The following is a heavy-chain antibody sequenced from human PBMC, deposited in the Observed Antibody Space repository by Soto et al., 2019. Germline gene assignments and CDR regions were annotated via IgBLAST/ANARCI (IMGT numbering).Heavy chain of an antibody. CDR3: AKDKQGGTYFSGLDY. D-gene: IGHD1-26*01. J-gene: IGHJ4*02. Sequence: EVQLVESGGGLVQPGGSLRLSCAASGFRFDEHAMHWVRQAPGKGLEWVSGITRNSGNKAYADSVKGRFIVSRDDAKKSLYLQMNSLRPEDTAFYWCAKDKQGGTYFSGLDYWGQGTLVTVSS. CDR2: ITRNSGNK. V-gene: IGHV3-9*01. CDR1: GFRFDEHA.